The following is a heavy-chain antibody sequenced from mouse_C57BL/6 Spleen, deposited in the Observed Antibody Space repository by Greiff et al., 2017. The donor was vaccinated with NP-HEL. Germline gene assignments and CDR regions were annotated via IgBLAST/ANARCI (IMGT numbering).Heavy chain of an antibody. D-gene: IGHD1-1*01. Sequence: QVQLQQSGAELARPGASVKMSCKASGYTFTSYTMHWVKQRPGQGLEWIGYINPSSGYTKYNQKFKDKATLTADKSSSTAYMQLSSLTSEDSAVYYCARCEGYGSSLYYYAMDYWGQGTSVTVSS. V-gene: IGHV1-4*01. CDR1: GYTFTSYT. CDR2: INPSSGYT. J-gene: IGHJ4*01. CDR3: ARCEGYGSSLYYYAMDY.